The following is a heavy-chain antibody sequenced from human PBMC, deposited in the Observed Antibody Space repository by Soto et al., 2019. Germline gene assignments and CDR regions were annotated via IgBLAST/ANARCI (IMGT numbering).Heavy chain of an antibody. V-gene: IGHV1-58*01. CDR1: GFGFTSSA. J-gene: IGHJ3*02. CDR3: AADLHKRGDGDAFDI. CDR2: IVVGSGNT. Sequence: GASVKVSCKADGFGFTSSAVQWVRQARGQRLESIGWIVVGSGNTKYAQKFQERVTITRDMSTSTAYMELSSLRSEDTAVYYCAADLHKRGDGDAFDIWGQGTMVTVSS.